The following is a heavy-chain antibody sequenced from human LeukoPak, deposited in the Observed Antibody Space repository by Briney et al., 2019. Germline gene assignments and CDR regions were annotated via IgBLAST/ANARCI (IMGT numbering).Heavy chain of an antibody. V-gene: IGHV3-21*04. CDR2: ISSSSSYI. CDR3: AKSRGSGSNMARGVNFDY. D-gene: IGHD3-10*01. CDR1: GFTFSSYS. J-gene: IGHJ4*02. Sequence: GGSLRLSCAASGFTFSSYSMNWVRQAPGKGLEWVSSISSSSSYIYYADSVKGRFTISRDNSKNTLLLQMNTLRAEDTAVYYCAKSRGSGSNMARGVNFDYWGQGTLVTVSS.